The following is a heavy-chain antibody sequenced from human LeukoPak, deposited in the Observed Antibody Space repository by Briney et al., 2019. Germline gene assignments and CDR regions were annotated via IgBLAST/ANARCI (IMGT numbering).Heavy chain of an antibody. CDR2: IWHDGSNK. J-gene: IGHJ4*02. D-gene: IGHD3-16*02. V-gene: IGHV3-33*01. CDR1: GFTFSSYG. Sequence: GGSLRLSCAASGFTFSSYGMHWVRQAPGKGLEWVAVIWHDGSNKYYADSVKGRFTISRDNSKNTLYLQMNSLRAEDTAVYYCARDITPYYDYVWGSYRYPDYWGQGTLVTVSS. CDR3: ARDITPYYDYVWGSYRYPDY.